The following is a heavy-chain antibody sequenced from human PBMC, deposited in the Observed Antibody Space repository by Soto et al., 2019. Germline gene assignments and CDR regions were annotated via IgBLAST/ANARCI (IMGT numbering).Heavy chain of an antibody. Sequence: QVQLVESGGGVVQPGRSLRVSCATSGFTISNYNMHWVRQAPGKGLEWVALISLDGSNQYYADSVKGRFTISRDNSKSTLYLQMNSLRAEDTAMYYCPKDKGYTNGHAFDYWGQGTLVTVSS. V-gene: IGHV3-30*18. CDR3: PKDKGYTNGHAFDY. CDR1: GFTISNYN. J-gene: IGHJ4*02. CDR2: ISLDGSNQ. D-gene: IGHD6-19*01.